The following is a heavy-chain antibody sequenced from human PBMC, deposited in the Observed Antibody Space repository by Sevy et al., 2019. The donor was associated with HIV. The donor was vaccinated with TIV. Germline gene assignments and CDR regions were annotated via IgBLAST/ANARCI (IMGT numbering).Heavy chain of an antibody. CDR3: ARASGSYSLRFAFDI. J-gene: IGHJ3*02. V-gene: IGHV4-34*01. CDR1: GGSFSGYY. Sequence: SETLSLTCAVYGGSFSGYYWSWIRQPPGKGLEWIGEINHSGSTNYNPSLKSRVTISVDTSKNQFSLKLSSVTAADTAVYYCARASGSYSLRFAFDIWGQGTMVTVSS. D-gene: IGHD1-26*01. CDR2: INHSGST.